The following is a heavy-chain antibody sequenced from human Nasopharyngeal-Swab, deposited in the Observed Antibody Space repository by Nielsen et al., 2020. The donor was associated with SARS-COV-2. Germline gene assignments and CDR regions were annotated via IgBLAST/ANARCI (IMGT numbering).Heavy chain of an antibody. V-gene: IGHV3-73*01. J-gene: IGHJ4*02. CDR2: IGDKAHNYAT. CDR3: TTDYYFDY. Sequence: VRQAPGKGLEWVVRIGDKAHNYATTYAASVKGRFTISRDDSKNTAFLQMDSLKTEDTALYYCTTDYYFDYWGQGTLVTVSS.